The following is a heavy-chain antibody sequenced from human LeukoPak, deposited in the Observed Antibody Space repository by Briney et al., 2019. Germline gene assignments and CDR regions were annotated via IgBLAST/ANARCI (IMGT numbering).Heavy chain of an antibody. CDR1: GYSFTSYW. J-gene: IGHJ4*02. CDR2: IYPGDSDT. V-gene: IGHV5-51*01. D-gene: IGHD1-26*01. Sequence: GESLKISCKGSGYSFTSYWIGWVRQMPGKGLEWMGIIYPGDSDTRYSPSFQGQVTISADKSISTAYLQLSNLKASGTAMAFLGRGRLGKMGASDFDYLGQGTLVNVSS. CDR3: GRGRLGKMGASDFDY.